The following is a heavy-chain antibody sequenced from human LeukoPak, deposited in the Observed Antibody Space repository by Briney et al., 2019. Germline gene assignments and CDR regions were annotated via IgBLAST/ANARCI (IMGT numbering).Heavy chain of an antibody. CDR2: ISGSGGST. J-gene: IGHJ4*02. CDR3: AKVQLWWNFDY. CDR1: GFTFSSYS. V-gene: IGHV3-23*01. Sequence: GGSLKLSCAASGFTFSSYSMSWVRQAPGKGLEWVSAISGSGGSTYYADSVKGRFTISRDNSKNTLYLQMNSLRAEDTAVYYCAKVQLWWNFDYWGQGTLVTVSS. D-gene: IGHD5-18*01.